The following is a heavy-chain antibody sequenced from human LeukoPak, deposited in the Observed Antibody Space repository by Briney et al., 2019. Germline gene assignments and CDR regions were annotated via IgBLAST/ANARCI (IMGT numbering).Heavy chain of an antibody. J-gene: IGHJ3*02. Sequence: GASVKVSCKASGYTFTSYAMHWVRQAPGQRLEWMGWINAGNGNTKYSQKFQGRVTITRDTSASTAYMELSSLRSEDTAVYYCAREGVWFGPLDAFDIWGQGTMVTVSS. V-gene: IGHV1-3*01. CDR3: AREGVWFGPLDAFDI. CDR1: GYTFTSYA. CDR2: INAGNGNT. D-gene: IGHD3-10*01.